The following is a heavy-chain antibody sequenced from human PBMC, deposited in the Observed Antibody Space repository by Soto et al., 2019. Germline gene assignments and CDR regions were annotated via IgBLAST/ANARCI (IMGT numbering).Heavy chain of an antibody. D-gene: IGHD6-13*01. CDR2: ISYDGSNK. CDR1: GFSFSSYS. Sequence: GGSLRLSCAASGFSFSSYSMHWVRQAPGKGLEWVAVISYDGSNKYYADSVKGRFTITRDSSKNTVSLQMDSLRLEDTAVYYCARAPPRGIAAPGTWGSGMDVWGQGTTVTVSS. V-gene: IGHV3-30*04. CDR3: ARAPPRGIAAPGTWGSGMDV. J-gene: IGHJ6*02.